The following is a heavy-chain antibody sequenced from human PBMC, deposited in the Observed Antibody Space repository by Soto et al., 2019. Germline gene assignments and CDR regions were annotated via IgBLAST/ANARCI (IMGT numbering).Heavy chain of an antibody. CDR2: INHSGST. V-gene: IGHV4-34*01. Sequence: SETLSLTCAVYGGSFSGYYWSWIRQPPGKGLEWIGEINHSGSTNYNPSLKSRVTISVDTSKNQFSLKLSSVTAADTAVYYCARGFSYDILTGYFDYWGQGTLVTVSS. D-gene: IGHD3-9*01. CDR1: GGSFSGYY. CDR3: ARGFSYDILTGYFDY. J-gene: IGHJ4*02.